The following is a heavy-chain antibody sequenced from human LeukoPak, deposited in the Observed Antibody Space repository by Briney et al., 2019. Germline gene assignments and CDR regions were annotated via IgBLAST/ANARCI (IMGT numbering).Heavy chain of an antibody. D-gene: IGHD5-24*01. Sequence: GESLTLSCAASGFTVSGNYMSWVRQAPGKGLEWVSVIYSGGSTYYAGSVKGRLTISRDNSKNTLYLQMNSLRAEDTAVYYCARDRGRLQPFDYWGQGTLVTVSS. CDR2: IYSGGST. CDR1: GFTVSGNY. J-gene: IGHJ4*02. V-gene: IGHV3-53*01. CDR3: ARDRGRLQPFDY.